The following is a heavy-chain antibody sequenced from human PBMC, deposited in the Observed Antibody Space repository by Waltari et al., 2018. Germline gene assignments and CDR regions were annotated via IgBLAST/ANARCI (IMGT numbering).Heavy chain of an antibody. J-gene: IGHJ6*03. Sequence: QVQLQESGPGLVKPSQTLSLTCTVSGGSISSGGYYWSWIRQHPGKGLEWIGYNYSRWSPYYNPSLKSRVTIAVDTSKNQFSLKLSSVTAADTAVYYCARVSSGWDYYYYYYMDVWGKGTTVTVSS. CDR3: ARVSSGWDYYYYYYMDV. D-gene: IGHD6-19*01. CDR2: NYSRWSP. CDR1: GGSISSGGYY. V-gene: IGHV4-31*03.